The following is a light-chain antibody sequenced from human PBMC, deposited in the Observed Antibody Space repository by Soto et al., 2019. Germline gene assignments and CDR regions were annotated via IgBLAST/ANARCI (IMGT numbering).Light chain of an antibody. CDR2: GAS. J-gene: IGKJ1*01. CDR1: QSVSSSY. CDR3: QQYGSSPGT. V-gene: IGKV3-20*01. Sequence: EIVLTQSPGTLSLSPGERATLSCRASQSVSSSYLAWYQQKPGQAPRLLIYGASSRATGIPDRFSGSGSGTDFTLTTSRLEPEDFAVYYCQQYGSSPGTFGQGTKVDI.